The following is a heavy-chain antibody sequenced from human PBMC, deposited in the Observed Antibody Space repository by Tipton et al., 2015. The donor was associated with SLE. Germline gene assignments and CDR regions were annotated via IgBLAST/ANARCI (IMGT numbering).Heavy chain of an antibody. CDR1: GGSFSGNY. D-gene: IGHD6-19*01. CDR3: ARAYNSGWPHYSYSGMDV. J-gene: IGHJ6*02. CDR2: INHSGST. Sequence: TLSLTCAVYGGSFSGNYWSWIRQPPGKGLEWIGEINHSGSTNYNPPLKSRVTISVDTSKNQFSLRLTSVTAADTAVYYCARAYNSGWPHYSYSGMDVWGQGP. V-gene: IGHV4-34*01.